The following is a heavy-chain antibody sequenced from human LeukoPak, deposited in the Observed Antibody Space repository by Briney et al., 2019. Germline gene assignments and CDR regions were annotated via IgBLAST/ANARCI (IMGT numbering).Heavy chain of an antibody. CDR3: TRGPILLWLHNGIDV. CDR2: VRSKAYGGTT. Sequence: GGSLRLSCTASGFILADHAMAWVRQAPGKGLECVGFVRSKAYGGTTEYATSVKGRFTIPRDDSESIVYLQMNSLKTEDTAVYYCTRGPILLWLHNGIDVWGQGTTVIVSS. J-gene: IGHJ6*02. D-gene: IGHD5-18*01. V-gene: IGHV3-49*04. CDR1: GFILADHA.